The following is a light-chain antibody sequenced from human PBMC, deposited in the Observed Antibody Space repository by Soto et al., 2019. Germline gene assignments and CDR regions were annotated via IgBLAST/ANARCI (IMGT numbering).Light chain of an antibody. CDR3: CSYTGTTSPWV. CDR1: SSDIGAYDY. Sequence: QSALTQPASVSGSPGESIIISCTGSSSDIGAYDYVSWYQHHPGRAPKVIIFEVNDRASGVSHRFSGSKSGNTASLTISGLQAEDEADYYCCSYTGTTSPWVFGGGTKPTVL. J-gene: IGLJ3*02. CDR2: EVN. V-gene: IGLV2-14*01.